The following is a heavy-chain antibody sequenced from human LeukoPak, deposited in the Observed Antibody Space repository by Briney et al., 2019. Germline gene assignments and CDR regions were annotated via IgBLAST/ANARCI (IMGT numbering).Heavy chain of an antibody. J-gene: IGHJ4*02. CDR3: ARYPPGDTFDY. D-gene: IGHD2-21*02. CDR2: IKQDGSEK. CDR1: GFTFSSYW. V-gene: IGHV3-7*01. Sequence: GGSLRLSCAASGFTFSSYWMSWVRQAPGKGLEWVANIKQDGSEKYYVDSVKGRFTISRDNAKNSLYLQMSSLRAEDTAVYYCARYPPGDTFDYWGQGTLVTVSS.